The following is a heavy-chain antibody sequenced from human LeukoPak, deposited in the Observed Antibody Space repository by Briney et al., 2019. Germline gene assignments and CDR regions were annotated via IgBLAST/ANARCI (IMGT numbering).Heavy chain of an antibody. CDR2: ISSSGSTI. CDR3: AELGITMIGGV. V-gene: IGHV3-48*03. Sequence: GGSLRLSCAASGFTFSSYEMNWVRQAPGKGLEWVSYISSSGSTIYYADSVKGRFTISRDNAKNSLYLQMNSLRAENTAVYYCAELGITMIGGVWGKGTTVTISS. J-gene: IGHJ6*04. D-gene: IGHD3-10*02. CDR1: GFTFSSYE.